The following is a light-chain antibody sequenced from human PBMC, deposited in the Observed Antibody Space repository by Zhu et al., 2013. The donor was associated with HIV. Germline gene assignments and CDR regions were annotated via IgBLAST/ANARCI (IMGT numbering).Light chain of an antibody. V-gene: IGKV1-5*03. CDR1: QSVSTW. Sequence: DIQMTQSPSSVSASVGDRVTMTCRASQSVSTWVAWYQHKPGKAPKLLIYKASSLQSGVPSRFSGSGSGTEFTLTISSLQPEDFATYYCQQYNSYPRTFGQGTKVEMK. J-gene: IGKJ1*01. CDR2: KAS. CDR3: QQYNSYPRT.